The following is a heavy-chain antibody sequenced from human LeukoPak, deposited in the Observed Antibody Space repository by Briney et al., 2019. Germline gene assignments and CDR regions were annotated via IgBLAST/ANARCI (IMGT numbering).Heavy chain of an antibody. CDR3: ARRSFCAGDCLCLDY. V-gene: IGHV4-39*01. CDR2: MYYSGVT. D-gene: IGHD2-21*02. J-gene: IGHJ4*02. Sequence: SETLSLTCIVSGDSLTSNNYFWGWSRQSPGKGLEWLGSMYYSGVTYYSPSFKSRVTMSLDTSNNQFSPRLNSVTAADTAVYYCARRSFCAGDCLCLDYWGQGILVTVSS. CDR1: GDSLTSNNYF.